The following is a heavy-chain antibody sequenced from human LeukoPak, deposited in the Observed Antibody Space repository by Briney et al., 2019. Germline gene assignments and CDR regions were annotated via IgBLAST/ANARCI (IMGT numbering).Heavy chain of an antibody. CDR2: IRHDGTDQ. CDR3: AKDGNWASVS. CDR1: GCTFS. V-gene: IGHV3-30*02. J-gene: IGHJ5*02. D-gene: IGHD7-27*01. Sequence: GGSLRLSCVGSGCTFSVHWVRQVPGKGLEWLTFIRHDGTDQHYADSVRGRFTISRDNSKNTVYLQMNSLRPEDTALYYCAKDGNWASVSWGQGTLVTVSS.